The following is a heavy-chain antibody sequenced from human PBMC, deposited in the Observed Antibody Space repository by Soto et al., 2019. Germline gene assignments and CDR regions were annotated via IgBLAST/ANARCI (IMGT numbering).Heavy chain of an antibody. CDR1: GFTFSTFE. D-gene: IGHD3-22*01. CDR2: ISSSGSPI. J-gene: IGHJ4*02. CDR3: ARAHYYDNTGPPPG. V-gene: IGHV3-48*03. Sequence: EVQLVESGGGLVQPGGSLRLSCVASGFTFSTFEMNWVRQAPGKGLEWVSYISSSGSPIYYAESVKGRFTISRDNAKNSLFLQMDSLRAEDTAVYYCARAHYYDNTGPPPGGGQGTLVTVSS.